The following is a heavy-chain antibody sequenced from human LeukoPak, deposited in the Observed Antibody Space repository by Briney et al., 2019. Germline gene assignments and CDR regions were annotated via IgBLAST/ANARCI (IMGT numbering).Heavy chain of an antibody. CDR3: ARDLCTNGVCLPMDV. J-gene: IGHJ6*02. D-gene: IGHD2-8*01. Sequence: ASVKVSCKASGYTFTSYGISWVRQAPGQGLEWMGWISAYSGDTNYAQKFQGRATMTTDTSTSTAYMELRSLRSDDTAVYYCARDLCTNGVCLPMDVWGQGTTVTVSS. CDR1: GYTFTSYG. V-gene: IGHV1-18*01. CDR2: ISAYSGDT.